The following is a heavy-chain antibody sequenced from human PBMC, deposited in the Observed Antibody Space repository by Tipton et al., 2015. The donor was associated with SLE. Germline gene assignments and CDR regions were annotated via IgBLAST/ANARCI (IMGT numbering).Heavy chain of an antibody. CDR3: AQAEASGWYSNRPPEYFQH. Sequence: SLRLSCAASGFTFTNYAMTWVRQAPGKGLEWVSVIYGGDRTKYADSVKGRFTISRDKSENTLYLQMSSLRAEDTAIYYCAQAEASGWYSNRPPEYFQHWGQGTLVTVS. J-gene: IGHJ1*01. CDR1: GFTFTNYA. CDR2: IYGGDRT. V-gene: IGHV3-23*03. D-gene: IGHD6-19*01.